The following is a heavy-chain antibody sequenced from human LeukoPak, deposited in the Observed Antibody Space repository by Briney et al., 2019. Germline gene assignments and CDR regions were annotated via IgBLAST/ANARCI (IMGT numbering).Heavy chain of an antibody. CDR3: AREYCSSTSCTGKFDP. D-gene: IGHD2-2*01. Sequence: SVKVSCKASGGTFSSYAISWVRQAPGQGLEWMGGIIPIFGTANCAQKFQGRVTITADESTSTAYMELSSLRSEDTAVYYCAREYCSSTSCTGKFDPWGQGTLVTVSS. CDR2: IIPIFGTA. J-gene: IGHJ5*02. CDR1: GGTFSSYA. V-gene: IGHV1-69*13.